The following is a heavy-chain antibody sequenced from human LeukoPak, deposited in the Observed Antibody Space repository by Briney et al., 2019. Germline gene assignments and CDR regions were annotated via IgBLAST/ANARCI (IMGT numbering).Heavy chain of an antibody. CDR3: ATGRVSQN. CDR2: INHSGST. V-gene: IGHV4-34*01. D-gene: IGHD1-14*01. CDR1: GGSFSGYY. Sequence: SETVSLTCAVYGGSFSGYYWSWIRQPPGKGLEWIGEINHSGSTNYNPSLKSRVTRSVDTSKNQFSLKLSSVTAADTAVYYCATGRVSQNWGQGTRVTVSS. J-gene: IGHJ4*02.